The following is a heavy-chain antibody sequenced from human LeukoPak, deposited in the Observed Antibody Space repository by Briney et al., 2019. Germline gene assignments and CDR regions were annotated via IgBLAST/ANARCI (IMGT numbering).Heavy chain of an antibody. Sequence: PGGSLRLSCAASGFTFSSYAMSWVRQAPGKGLEWVSGISGSGGITYYAHSVKGRFTISRDNSKNTLYLQMNSLRAEDTAVYYWAKVAGGSGSYYKCFFQRWGQGTLVAVSS. CDR2: ISGSGGIT. CDR1: GFTFSSYA. J-gene: IGHJ1*01. CDR3: AKVAGGSGSYYKCFFQR. D-gene: IGHD3-10*01. V-gene: IGHV3-23*01.